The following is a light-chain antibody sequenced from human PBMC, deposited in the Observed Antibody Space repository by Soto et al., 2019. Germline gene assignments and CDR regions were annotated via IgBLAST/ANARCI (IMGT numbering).Light chain of an antibody. CDR3: SSYAGSNIFGV. V-gene: IGLV2-8*01. Sequence: QSALTQPPSASGSPGQPVTISCTGTSSDVGGYNYVSWYQQHPGKDPKLIIYEVSKRPSGVTDRFSGSKSGNTASLTVSGLQAEDESDDYSSSYAGSNIFGVFGTGTKLTVL. CDR2: EVS. J-gene: IGLJ1*01. CDR1: SSDVGGYNY.